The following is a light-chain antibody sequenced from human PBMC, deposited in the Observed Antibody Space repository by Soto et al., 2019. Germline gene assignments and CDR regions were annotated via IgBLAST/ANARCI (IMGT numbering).Light chain of an antibody. CDR1: QDISNY. CDR2: DAS. V-gene: IGKV1-33*01. CDR3: QQYDNIPPT. Sequence: DIQMTQSPSSLSASVGDRVTITCQASQDISNYLNWYQQKPGKAPKLLIYDASNLETGVPSRFSGSVSGTDFTFTISSLQPEDIATYYCQQYDNIPPTFGPGTKVDIK. J-gene: IGKJ3*01.